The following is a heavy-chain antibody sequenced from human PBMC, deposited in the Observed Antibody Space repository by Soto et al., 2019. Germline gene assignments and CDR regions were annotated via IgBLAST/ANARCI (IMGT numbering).Heavy chain of an antibody. J-gene: IGHJ2*01. CDR3: GRVLQPPCGSGWRSLYGDFEL. V-gene: IGHV1-69*06. Sequence: QVQLVQSGAEVKKPGSSVTVSCKASGGTFNSYALTWVRQAPGHGLEWMGGIIPIFRSTTYARKFQGRVTITANRSTSTAYLELSSLRSHDTPVYYCGRVLQPPCGSGWRSLYGDFELWGRGTLVTVSS. CDR2: IIPIFRST. CDR1: GGTFNSYA. D-gene: IGHD6-19*01.